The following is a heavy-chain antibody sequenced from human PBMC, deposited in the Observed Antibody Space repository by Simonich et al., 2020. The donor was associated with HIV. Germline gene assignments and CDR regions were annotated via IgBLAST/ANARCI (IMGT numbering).Heavy chain of an antibody. CDR1: GLTFRVYE. CDR2: ISSSGRTI. Sequence: VQLVESGGGVVQHGGSLRLSCAASGLTFRVYEMNWVRRAPGKWMDVVSYISSSGRTIYYANSVKGRFTSSRDNAKNSLYLQSNSLRAEDTAVYYCARDGGVLNYWGQGALVTVSS. D-gene: IGHD2-8*02. V-gene: IGHV3-48*03. J-gene: IGHJ4*02. CDR3: ARDGGVLNY.